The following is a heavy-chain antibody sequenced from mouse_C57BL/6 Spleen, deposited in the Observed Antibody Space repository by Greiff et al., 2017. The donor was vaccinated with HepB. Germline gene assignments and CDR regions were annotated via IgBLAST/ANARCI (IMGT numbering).Heavy chain of an antibody. D-gene: IGHD2-3*01. CDR1: GYTFTSYW. J-gene: IGHJ2*01. V-gene: IGHV1-59*01. Sequence: VQLQQPGAELVRPGTSVKLSCKASGYTFTSYWMHWVKQRPGQGLEWIGVIDPSDSYTNYNQKFKGKATLTVDTSSSTAYMQLSSLTSEDSAVYDCARERDYDGYYFDYWGQGTTLTVSS. CDR3: ARERDYDGYYFDY. CDR2: IDPSDSYT.